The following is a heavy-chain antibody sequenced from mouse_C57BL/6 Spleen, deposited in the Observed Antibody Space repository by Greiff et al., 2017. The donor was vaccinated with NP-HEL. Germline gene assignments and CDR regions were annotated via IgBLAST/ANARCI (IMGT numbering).Heavy chain of an antibody. D-gene: IGHD1-3*01. V-gene: IGHV1-82*01. CDR2: IYPGDGDT. CDR1: GYAFSSSW. J-gene: IGHJ3*01. Sequence: VKLMESGPELVKPGASVKISCKASGYAFSSSWMNWVKQRPGKGLEWIGRIYPGDGDTNYNGKFKGKATLTADKSSSTAYMQLSSLTSEDSAVYFCARSHLGAQWFAYWGQGTLVTVSA. CDR3: ARSHLGAQWFAY.